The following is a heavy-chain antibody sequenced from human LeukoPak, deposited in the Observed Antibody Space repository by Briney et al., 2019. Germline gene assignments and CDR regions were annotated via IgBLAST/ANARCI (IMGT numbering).Heavy chain of an antibody. CDR1: GGSISSHY. Sequence: SETLSLTCTVSGGSISSHYWSWIRQPPGKGLEWIGHIYYSGSTNYSPSHKSRGTISVDTSKNQYSLKLSSVTAADTAVYYCARERWLQFRPLYYYYYMDVWGKGTTVTVSS. CDR3: ARERWLQFRPLYYYYYMDV. J-gene: IGHJ6*03. D-gene: IGHD5-24*01. V-gene: IGHV4-59*11. CDR2: IYYSGST.